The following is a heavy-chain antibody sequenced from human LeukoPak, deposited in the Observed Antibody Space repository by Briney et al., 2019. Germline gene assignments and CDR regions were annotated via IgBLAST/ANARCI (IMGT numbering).Heavy chain of an antibody. CDR1: GFTFSSYE. D-gene: IGHD2-15*01. CDR2: ISSSGSTI. J-gene: IGHJ4*02. Sequence: PGGSLRLSCAASGFTFSSYEMNWVRQAPGKGLEWVSYISSSGSTIYYADSVKGRFTISRDNAKNSLYLQMNSLRAEDTAVYYCARDIRYCSGGSCYPAFDYWGQGTLVTVSS. V-gene: IGHV3-48*03. CDR3: ARDIRYCSGGSCYPAFDY.